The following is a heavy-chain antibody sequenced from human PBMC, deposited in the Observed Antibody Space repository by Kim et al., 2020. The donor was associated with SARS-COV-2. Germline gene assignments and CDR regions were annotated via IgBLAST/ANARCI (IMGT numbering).Heavy chain of an antibody. D-gene: IGHD5-12*01. CDR2: IYSSGTT. CDR1: GDTINRSPYF. Sequence: PETLSLTCTVSGDTINRSPYFWGWVRQPPGKGLQWIGSIYSSGTTYASPSLSSRVTLSVDMSENQFSLRLTSVTVAETAVYYCARQGLGSGYDSPPAYFDHWGQGILVTVSS. J-gene: IGHJ4*02. V-gene: IGHV4-39*01. CDR3: ARQGLGSGYDSPPAYFDH.